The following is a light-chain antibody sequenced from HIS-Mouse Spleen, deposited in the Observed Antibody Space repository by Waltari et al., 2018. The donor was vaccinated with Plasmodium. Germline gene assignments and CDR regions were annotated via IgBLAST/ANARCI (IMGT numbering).Light chain of an antibody. V-gene: IGLV1-51*01. Sequence: QSVLTQPPSVSAAPGQKVTISCSGSSSNIGNNYVSWSQQLPGTAPKLLIYDKNKRPSGIPDRCSGSKSGTSATLGITGLQTGDEADYYCGTWDSSLSAGVVFGGGTKLTVL. CDR3: GTWDSSLSAGVV. J-gene: IGLJ2*01. CDR2: DKN. CDR1: SSNIGNNY.